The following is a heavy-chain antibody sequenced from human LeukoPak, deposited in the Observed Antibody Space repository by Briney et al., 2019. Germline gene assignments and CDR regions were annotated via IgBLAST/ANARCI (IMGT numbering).Heavy chain of an antibody. CDR1: GFTFSRYG. D-gene: IGHD3-22*01. Sequence: GGSLRLSCAASGFTFSRYGMNWVRQAPGKGPEWVSYISSSGSTTYYAASVKGRFTISRDNAKNSLYLQMNSLRAEDTALYYCARDLLEAVITNQWYLDYWGQGTLVTVSS. CDR3: ARDLLEAVITNQWYLDY. CDR2: ISSSGSTT. J-gene: IGHJ4*02. V-gene: IGHV3-48*04.